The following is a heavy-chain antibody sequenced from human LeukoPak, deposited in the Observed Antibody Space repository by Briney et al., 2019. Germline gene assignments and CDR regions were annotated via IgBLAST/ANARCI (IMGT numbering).Heavy chain of an antibody. Sequence: PSETLSLTCSVSGGSLSGHYCNWIRQSAGKGLEWIGRIYSSGGTNYNPSLRSRVTMSVDPSKSHFSLKLSSVTAADTAVYYCARGGNEFDYWGQGTLVTVSS. CDR3: ARGGNEFDY. CDR1: GGSLSGHY. J-gene: IGHJ4*02. V-gene: IGHV4-4*07. CDR2: IYSSGGT.